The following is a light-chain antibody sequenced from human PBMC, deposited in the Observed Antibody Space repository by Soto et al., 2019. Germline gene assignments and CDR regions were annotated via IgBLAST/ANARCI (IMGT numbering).Light chain of an antibody. CDR2: DAS. CDR3: QQRSNWRLT. J-gene: IGKJ4*01. CDR1: QSVSSSY. V-gene: IGKV3D-20*02. Sequence: EIVLTQSPGTLSLSPGERATLSCRASQSVSSSYLAWYQQKPGQAPRLLIYDASNRATGIPARFIGSGSDTDFTLTISSLEPEDFAFYYCQQRSNWRLTFGGGTKVDNK.